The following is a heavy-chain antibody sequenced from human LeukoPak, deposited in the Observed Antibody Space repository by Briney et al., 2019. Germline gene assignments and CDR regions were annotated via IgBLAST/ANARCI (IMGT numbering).Heavy chain of an antibody. Sequence: GGSLRLSCAASGFTFSSCGMHRVRQAPGKVLEWVAVISYDGSNKYYADSVKGRFTISRDNSKNTLYLQMNSLRAEDTAVYYCARDFIDYSNYPYYYGMDVWGQGTTVPVSS. D-gene: IGHD4-11*01. CDR2: ISYDGSNK. CDR3: ARDFIDYSNYPYYYGMDV. V-gene: IGHV3-30*03. J-gene: IGHJ6*02. CDR1: GFTFSSCG.